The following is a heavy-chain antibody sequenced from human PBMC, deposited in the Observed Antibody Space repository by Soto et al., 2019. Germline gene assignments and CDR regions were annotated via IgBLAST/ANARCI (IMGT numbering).Heavy chain of an antibody. CDR3: ARDNLIVVVTAHFDY. D-gene: IGHD2-21*02. J-gene: IGHJ4*02. CDR1: GYTFTSYG. Sequence: VASVKVSCKASGYTFTSYGISWVRQAPGQGLEWMGWISAYNGNANYAQKLQGRVTMTTDTSTSTAYMELRSLRSDDTAVYYCARDNLIVVVTAHFDYWGQGTLVTVSS. V-gene: IGHV1-18*01. CDR2: ISAYNGNA.